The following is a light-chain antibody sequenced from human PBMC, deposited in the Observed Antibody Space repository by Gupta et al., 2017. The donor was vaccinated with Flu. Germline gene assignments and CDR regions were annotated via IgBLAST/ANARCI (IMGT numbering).Light chain of an antibody. J-gene: IGKJ2*03. CDR1: QSVSSSS. CDR3: QHYGSSPYS. CDR2: GGP. Sequence: EIVLMQSPGTLSLSPGERATLSCRASQSVSSSSLAWYQQKSGQAPRLVIYGGPTRATGIPDRFSGSGSGTDFALTISRLEPEDFAVYYCQHYGSSPYSFGQGTKVEI. V-gene: IGKV3-20*01.